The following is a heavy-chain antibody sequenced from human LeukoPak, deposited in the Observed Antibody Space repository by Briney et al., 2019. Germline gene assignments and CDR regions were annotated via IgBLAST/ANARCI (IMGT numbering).Heavy chain of an antibody. D-gene: IGHD1-26*01. Sequence: GESLKISCKGSGYSFTSYWIGWARQMPGKGLERMGIIYPGDSDTRYSPSFQGQVTISADKSISTAYLQWSSLKASDPAMYYCARVVGAKAFDIWGQATMVTVSS. V-gene: IGHV5-51*01. J-gene: IGHJ3*02. CDR1: GYSFTSYW. CDR2: IYPGDSDT. CDR3: ARVVGAKAFDI.